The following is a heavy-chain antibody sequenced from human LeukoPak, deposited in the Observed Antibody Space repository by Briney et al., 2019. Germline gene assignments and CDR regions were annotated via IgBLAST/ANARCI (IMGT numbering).Heavy chain of an antibody. D-gene: IGHD3-10*01. V-gene: IGHV3-30*18. Sequence: GESLRLSCAASGFTFSSYGMHWVRQAPGKGLEWVAVISYDGSNKYYADSVKGRFTISRDNSKNTLYLQMNSLRPEDTAVYYCAKRYGYYFDYWGQGTLVTVSS. CDR2: ISYDGSNK. CDR1: GFTFSSYG. J-gene: IGHJ4*02. CDR3: AKRYGYYFDY.